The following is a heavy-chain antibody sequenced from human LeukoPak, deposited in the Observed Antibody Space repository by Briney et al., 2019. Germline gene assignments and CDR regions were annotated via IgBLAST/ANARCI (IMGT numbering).Heavy chain of an antibody. Sequence: SETLSLTCTVSGGSISSHYWSWIRQPPGKGLEWIGYFHYSGITNYNPSLKSRVTISIDTSKNQFSLNLTSVTAADTAVYYCARSGVRGVISDYWGQGLLVTVSS. D-gene: IGHD3-10*01. CDR3: ARSGVRGVISDY. V-gene: IGHV4-59*11. CDR2: FHYSGIT. J-gene: IGHJ4*02. CDR1: GGSISSHY.